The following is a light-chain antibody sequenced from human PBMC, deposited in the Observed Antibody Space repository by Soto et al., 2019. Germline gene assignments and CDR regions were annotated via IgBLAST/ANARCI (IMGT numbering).Light chain of an antibody. J-gene: IGKJ1*01. CDR1: QSVSGY. Sequence: DIQMTQSPSSLSASVGDRVLITCRASQSVSGYLNWYQQKPGKAPSLLIYATSNLQSGIPTRFSGSGSGTEFTLTISSLQPDDFATYYCQQYNSYSWTFGQGTKVEIK. V-gene: IGKV1-39*01. CDR3: QQYNSYSWT. CDR2: ATS.